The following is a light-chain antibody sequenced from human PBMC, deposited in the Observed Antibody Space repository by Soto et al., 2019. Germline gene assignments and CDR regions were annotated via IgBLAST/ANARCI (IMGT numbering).Light chain of an antibody. CDR1: SSDVGGYNY. J-gene: IGLJ1*01. Sequence: QSLLTQPASVSGSPGQSLTISCTGTSSDVGGYNYVSWYQQHPGKAPKLMIYEVSNRPSGVSNRFSGSKSGNTASLTISGLQAEDYAYYYCSAYISSITFVFGTGTKVT. CDR2: EVS. V-gene: IGLV2-14*01. CDR3: SAYISSITFV.